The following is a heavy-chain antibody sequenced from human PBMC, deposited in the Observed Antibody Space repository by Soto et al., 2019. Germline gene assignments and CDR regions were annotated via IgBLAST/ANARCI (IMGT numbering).Heavy chain of an antibody. Sequence: QVQLVESGGGLVKPGGSLRLSCAASGFTFSDYYMSWIRQAPGKGLEWVSYMSSSGRTIYYADSVKGRFTISRDNAKNSLSLQMNSLRAEHTAVYYCARVIDRNWFDPWGQGTLVTVSS. CDR1: GFTFSDYY. CDR2: MSSSGRTI. CDR3: ARVIDRNWFDP. V-gene: IGHV3-11*01. J-gene: IGHJ5*02.